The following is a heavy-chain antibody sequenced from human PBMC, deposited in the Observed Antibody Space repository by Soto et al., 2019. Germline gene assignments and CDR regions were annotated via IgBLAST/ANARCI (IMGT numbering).Heavy chain of an antibody. J-gene: IGHJ3*02. D-gene: IGHD3-16*01. CDR3: ARDGLDLSIWGAFDI. V-gene: IGHV4-59*01. CDR2: IYYSGST. CDR1: GGSISSYY. Sequence: LETLSLTCTVSGGSISSYYWSWIRQPPGKGLEWIGYIYYSGSTNYNPSLKSRVTISVDTSKNQFSLKLSSVTAADTAVYYCARDGLDLSIWGAFDIWGQGTMVTVSS.